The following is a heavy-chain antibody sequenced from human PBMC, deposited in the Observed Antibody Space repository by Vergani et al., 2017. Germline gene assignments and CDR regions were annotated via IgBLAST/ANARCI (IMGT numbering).Heavy chain of an antibody. J-gene: IGHJ6*04. CDR2: IYYSGST. Sequence: QLQLQESGPGLVKPSETLSLSCTVSGGSISSSSYYWGWIRQPPGKGLEWIGSIYYSGSTYYNPALKSRVTISVDTSKNQFSLKLSSVTAAATAVYYCARHGLLWFGEKGMDVWGKGTTVTVSS. CDR3: ARHGLLWFGEKGMDV. D-gene: IGHD3-10*01. V-gene: IGHV4-39*01. CDR1: GGSISSSSYY.